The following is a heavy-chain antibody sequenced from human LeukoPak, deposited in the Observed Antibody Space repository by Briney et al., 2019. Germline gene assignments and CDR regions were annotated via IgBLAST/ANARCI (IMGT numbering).Heavy chain of an antibody. J-gene: IGHJ4*02. CDR2: IYYSGST. Sequence: SETLSLTCTVSGGSISSYYWSWIRQPPGKGLEWIGYIYYSGSTNYNPSLKSRVTISVDTSKNQFSLKLSSVTAADTAVYYCARLPPRYDYVWGNYFDYWGQGTLVTVSS. CDR1: GGSISSYY. D-gene: IGHD3-16*01. CDR3: ARLPPRYDYVWGNYFDY. V-gene: IGHV4-59*08.